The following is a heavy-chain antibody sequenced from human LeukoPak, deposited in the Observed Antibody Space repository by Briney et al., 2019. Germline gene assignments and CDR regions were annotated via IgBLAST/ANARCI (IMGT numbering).Heavy chain of an antibody. Sequence: KSSETLSLTCAVYGGSFSGYYWSWIRQPPGKGLEWIGEINHSGSTNYNPSLKSRVTISVGTSKNQFSLKLSSVTAADTAVYYCARGKFRRNWFDPWGQGTLVTVSS. V-gene: IGHV4-34*01. CDR3: ARGKFRRNWFDP. CDR1: GGSFSGYY. J-gene: IGHJ5*02. CDR2: INHSGST.